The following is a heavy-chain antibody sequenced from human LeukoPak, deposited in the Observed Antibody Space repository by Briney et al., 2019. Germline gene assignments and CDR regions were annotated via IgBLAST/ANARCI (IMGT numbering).Heavy chain of an antibody. Sequence: SETLSLTCTVSGGSISSYYWSWIRQPPGKGLEWIGYISYSGNTNYNPSLKSRVTISLGTSKNQFSLKLSSVTAADTAVYYCARRDYYGSGSYYNQGGYNYWGQGTLVTVSS. CDR3: ARRDYYGSGSYYNQGGYNY. CDR2: ISYSGNT. CDR1: GGSISSYY. D-gene: IGHD3-10*01. V-gene: IGHV4-59*12. J-gene: IGHJ4*02.